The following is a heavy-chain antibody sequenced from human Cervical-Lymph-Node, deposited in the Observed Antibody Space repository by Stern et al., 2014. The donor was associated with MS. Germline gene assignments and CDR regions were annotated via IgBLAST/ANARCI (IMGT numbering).Heavy chain of an antibody. CDR2: ISWNSGNI. CDR3: AKDINLHGTYYFDY. CDR1: GFTFDDYA. V-gene: IGHV3-9*01. Sequence: EVQLVESGGGLVQPGRSLRLSCAASGFTFDDYAMHWVRQAPGKGLEWVSGISWNSGNIGYADSVKGRFTISRDNAKNSLYLQMNSLRAEDTALYYCAKDINLHGTYYFDYWGQGTLVTVSS. D-gene: IGHD6-13*01. J-gene: IGHJ4*02.